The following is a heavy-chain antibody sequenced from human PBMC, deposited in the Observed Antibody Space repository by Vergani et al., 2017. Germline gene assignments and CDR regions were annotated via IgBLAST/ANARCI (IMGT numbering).Heavy chain of an antibody. CDR1: GFTFSSYS. J-gene: IGHJ6*03. Sequence: EVQLVESGGGLVKPGGSLRLSCAASGFTFSSYSMNWVRQAPGKGLEWVSSISSSSSYIYYADSVKGRFTISRDNAKNSLYLQMNSLRAEDTAVYYCASDALPIVPAAIFGDMGYYYYYMDVWGKGTTVTVSS. D-gene: IGHD2-2*02. V-gene: IGHV3-21*01. CDR3: ASDALPIVPAAIFGDMGYYYYYMDV. CDR2: ISSSSSYI.